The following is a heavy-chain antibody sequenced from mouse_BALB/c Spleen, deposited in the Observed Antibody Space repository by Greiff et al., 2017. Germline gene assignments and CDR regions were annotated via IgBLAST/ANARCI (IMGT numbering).Heavy chain of an antibody. CDR1: GFTFSDYY. CDR3: ARDRTTVANYYAMDY. CDR2: ISDGGSYT. V-gene: IGHV5-4*02. D-gene: IGHD1-1*01. Sequence: EVKVVESGGGLVKPGGSLKLSCAASGFTFSDYYMYWVRQTPEKRLEWVATISDGGSYTYYPDSVKGRFTISRDNAKNNLYLQMSSLKSEDTAMYYCARDRTTVANYYAMDYWGQGTSVTVSS. J-gene: IGHJ4*01.